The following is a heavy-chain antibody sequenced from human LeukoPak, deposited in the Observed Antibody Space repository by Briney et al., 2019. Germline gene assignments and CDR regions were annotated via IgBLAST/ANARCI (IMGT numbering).Heavy chain of an antibody. Sequence: SETLSLTCSISGGSINTTYWSWIRQPPGKGLEWIGYIHYSGSTYYNPSLKTRVTMSVDTSKTQFSLNLSSVTAADTAVYYCATSLRGASDFWGQGTLVTVSS. V-gene: IGHV4-59*06. CDR2: IHYSGST. J-gene: IGHJ4*02. D-gene: IGHD3-10*01. CDR3: ATSLRGASDF. CDR1: GGSINTTY.